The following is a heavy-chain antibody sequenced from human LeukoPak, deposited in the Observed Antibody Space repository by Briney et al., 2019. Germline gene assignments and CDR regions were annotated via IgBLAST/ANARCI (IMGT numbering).Heavy chain of an antibody. V-gene: IGHV4-39*07. J-gene: IGHJ4*02. CDR1: GGSISCGSYY. CDR3: ARAPYYYGSGTYLYYFDF. Sequence: SQTLSLTCTVSGGSISCGSYYWSWIRQPPGKGLEWIGDINQSGATNYNPTLKSRVTISEDTSKSQFSLKLSSVTAADTAVYYCARAPYYYGSGTYLYYFDFWGQGTLVTVSS. D-gene: IGHD3-10*01. CDR2: INQSGAT.